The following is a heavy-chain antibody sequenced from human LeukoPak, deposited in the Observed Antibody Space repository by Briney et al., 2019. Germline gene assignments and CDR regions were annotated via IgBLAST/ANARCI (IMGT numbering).Heavy chain of an antibody. V-gene: IGHV3-11*04. D-gene: IGHD4-23*01. CDR1: GFTFSDSY. CDR2: ISGSGHDI. CDR3: ARDSLGGGDY. J-gene: IGHJ4*02. Sequence: GGSLRLSCAASGFTFSDSYMTWVRQAPGKGVEWVAYISGSGHDINYSDSVKGRFTISRDNAKNSLYLQMSSLRVEDTAVYYCARDSLGGGDYWGQGTLVTVSS.